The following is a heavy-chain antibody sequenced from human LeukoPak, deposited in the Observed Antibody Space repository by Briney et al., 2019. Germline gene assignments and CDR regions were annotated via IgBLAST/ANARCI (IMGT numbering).Heavy chain of an antibody. D-gene: IGHD6-13*01. V-gene: IGHV3-21*01. CDR2: ISRYSSYI. J-gene: IGHJ4*02. CDR3: ARAVSTGTVDY. Sequence: PGGSLRLSCEASGFTFNDYAMNWVRQAPGKGLEWVSSISRYSSYIFYADSVKGRFTISRDNDKNSLYLQMNSLRAEDTALYYCARAVSTGTVDYWGQGTLVTVSS. CDR1: GFTFNDYA.